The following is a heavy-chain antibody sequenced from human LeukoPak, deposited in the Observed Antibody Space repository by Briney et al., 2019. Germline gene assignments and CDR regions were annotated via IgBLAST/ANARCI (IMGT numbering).Heavy chain of an antibody. CDR3: AKAGWVWNADAAL. Sequence: PGGSLRLSCAASGFTFSDYAMGWVRHAPAGGLGWVSSLRGDGKTFYADSVKGRFTFSRDDSRNTVSRHLNNLGVEDTAVYYCAKAGWVWNADAALWGLGTLVTVSS. V-gene: IGHV3-23*01. J-gene: IGHJ4*02. CDR2: LRGDGKT. CDR1: GFTFSDYA. D-gene: IGHD1-1*01.